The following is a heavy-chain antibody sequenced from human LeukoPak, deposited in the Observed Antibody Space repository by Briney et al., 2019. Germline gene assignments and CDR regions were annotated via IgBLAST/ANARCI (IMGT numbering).Heavy chain of an antibody. D-gene: IGHD2-2*02. V-gene: IGHV1-69*13. CDR3: VRDAEGAAISVNYWFDP. CDR1: GATFSSYA. J-gene: IGHJ5*02. CDR2: IIPIFGTA. Sequence: ASVKVSCKASGATFSSYAISWVRQAPGQGLEWMGGIIPIFGTANYAQKFRGRVTITADESTSTAYMELSSLRSEYTAVYYCVRDAEGAAISVNYWFDPWGQGTLVTVSS.